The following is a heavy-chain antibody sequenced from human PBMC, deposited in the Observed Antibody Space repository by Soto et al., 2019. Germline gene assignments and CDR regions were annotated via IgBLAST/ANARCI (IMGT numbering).Heavy chain of an antibody. D-gene: IGHD3-22*01. CDR2: IYHSGST. J-gene: IGHJ4*02. Sequence: QVQLQXSXPXLXXPXXXLSLTXSVSGGPITNYYWTWIRQPPGRGLEWIGNIYHSGSTNYNPSLKTRVTISVDTANNHFYLKLDYVTAADTAMYYCAREDYLDSGGFPIWGQGTLVTVS. V-gene: IGHV4-59*01. CDR1: GGPITNYY. CDR3: AREDYLDSGGFPI.